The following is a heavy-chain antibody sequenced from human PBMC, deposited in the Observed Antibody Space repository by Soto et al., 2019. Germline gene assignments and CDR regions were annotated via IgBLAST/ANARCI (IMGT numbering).Heavy chain of an antibody. CDR2: IKEDGSEK. CDR1: GFTFDTYT. CDR3: ARGARI. Sequence: QVLESGGNSVQSGGSLRLSCAASGFTFDTYTMSWVRLAPGKGLEWVANIKEDGSEKNYVDSVRGRFTISRDNAKNSLYLQMNSLRAEDTAVYYCARGARIWGQGTMVTVS. V-gene: IGHV3-7*01. J-gene: IGHJ3*02.